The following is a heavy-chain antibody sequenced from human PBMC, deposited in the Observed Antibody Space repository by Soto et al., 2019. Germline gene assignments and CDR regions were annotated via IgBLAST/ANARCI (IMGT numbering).Heavy chain of an antibody. D-gene: IGHD3-3*01. Sequence: SETLSLTCTVSGGSISSYYWSWIRQPPGKGLEWIGYIYYSGSTNYNPSLKSRVTISVDTSKNQFSLKLSSVTAADTAVYYCARGTTSIYYYYYYMDVWGKGTTVTVSS. V-gene: IGHV4-59*01. CDR3: ARGTTSIYYYYYYMDV. CDR2: IYYSGST. CDR1: GGSISSYY. J-gene: IGHJ6*03.